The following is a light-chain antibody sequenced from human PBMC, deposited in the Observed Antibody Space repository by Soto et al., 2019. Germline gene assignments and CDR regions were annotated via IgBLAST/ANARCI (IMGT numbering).Light chain of an antibody. CDR1: SSDVGGDNY. Sequence: QSALTQPPSASGSPGQSVTISCTGTSSDVGGDNYVSWYQHHPGKAPKLMIYAVNKRPSGVPDRFSGSKSGNTASLTVSGLQAEDEADYYCSSYAGSNTVVFGGGTKLTVL. CDR3: SSYAGSNTVV. J-gene: IGLJ2*01. CDR2: AVN. V-gene: IGLV2-8*01.